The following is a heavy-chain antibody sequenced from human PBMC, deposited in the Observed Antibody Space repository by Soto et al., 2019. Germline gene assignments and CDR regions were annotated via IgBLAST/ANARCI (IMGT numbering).Heavy chain of an antibody. CDR2: ISYDGSNK. CDR1: GFTFSSYA. J-gene: IGHJ4*02. V-gene: IGHV3-30-3*01. CDR3: ARGGLYYDILTGYSHTYYFDY. Sequence: GGSRRLSCAASGFTFSSYAMHWVRQAPGKGLEWVAVISYDGSNKYYADSVKGRFTISRDNSKNTLYLQMNSLRAEDTAVYYCARGGLYYDILTGYSHTYYFDYWGQGTLVTVSS. D-gene: IGHD3-9*01.